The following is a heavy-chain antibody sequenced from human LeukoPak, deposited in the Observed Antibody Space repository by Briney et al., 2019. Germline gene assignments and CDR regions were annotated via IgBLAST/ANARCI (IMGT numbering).Heavy chain of an antibody. J-gene: IGHJ3*02. CDR2: ISGSGGST. CDR3: ARLNYYDSKGPDAFDI. V-gene: IGHV3-23*01. D-gene: IGHD3-22*01. Sequence: PGGSLRLSCAASGFTFSSYAMSWVRQAPGKGLEWVSAISGSGGSTYYADSVKGRFTISRDNSKNTLYLQMNSLRAEDTAVYYCARLNYYDSKGPDAFDIWGQGTMVTVSS. CDR1: GFTFSSYA.